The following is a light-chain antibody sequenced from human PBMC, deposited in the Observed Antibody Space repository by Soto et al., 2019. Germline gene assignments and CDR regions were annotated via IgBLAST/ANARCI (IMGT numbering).Light chain of an antibody. CDR1: SSNIGTNY. V-gene: IGLV1-47*02. J-gene: IGLJ2*01. CDR2: SNN. Sequence: QSVLTQPPSASGTPGQRVTISWSGSSSNIGTNYVYWYQKLPGAAPKLLIYSNNERPSGVPDRFSGSKSGTSASLAISGLRSEDEADYYCATWDDSLSGVVFGGGTKVTVL. CDR3: ATWDDSLSGVV.